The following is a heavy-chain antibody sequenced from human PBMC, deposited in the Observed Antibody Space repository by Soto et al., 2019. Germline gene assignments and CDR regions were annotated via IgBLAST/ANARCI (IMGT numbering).Heavy chain of an antibody. Sequence: VKVSCKASGFTFTSSAVQWVRQARGQRLEWIGWIVVGSGNTNYAQKFQERVTITRDMSTSTAYMELSSLRSEDTAVYYCAADTGYDSSGYNFDCWGQGTLVTVSS. D-gene: IGHD3-22*01. V-gene: IGHV1-58*01. CDR1: GFTFTSSA. CDR2: IVVGSGNT. CDR3: AADTGYDSSGYNFDC. J-gene: IGHJ4*02.